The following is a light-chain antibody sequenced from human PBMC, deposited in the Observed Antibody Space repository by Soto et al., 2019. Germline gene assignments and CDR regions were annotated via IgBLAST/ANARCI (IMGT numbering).Light chain of an antibody. Sequence: DIQMTQSPSSVSASVGDRIIITCRASQYISTSLAWYQQKPGEAPKLLTLAASRLHGAAPRRFRGNGSGTDFTLTINNLQTEDFATYDCEQADSFPLSFGGGTKVEVK. CDR2: AAS. J-gene: IGKJ4*01. CDR3: EQADSFPLS. CDR1: QYISTS. V-gene: IGKV1D-12*01.